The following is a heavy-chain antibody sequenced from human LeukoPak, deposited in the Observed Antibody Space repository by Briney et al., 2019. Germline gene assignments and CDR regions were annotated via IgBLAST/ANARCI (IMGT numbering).Heavy chain of an antibody. CDR3: ARLDIVSILFDS. J-gene: IGHJ4*02. CDR2: ISAYNGNT. CDR1: GYTFTSYG. D-gene: IGHD5/OR15-5a*01. Sequence: GASVKVSCKASGYTFTSYGINWVRQAPGQGLEWMGWISAYNGNTNYAQNVQGRVTMSRDTSTSTAYMELRSLRSDDTAVYYCARLDIVSILFDSWGQGTLVTVSS. V-gene: IGHV1-18*01.